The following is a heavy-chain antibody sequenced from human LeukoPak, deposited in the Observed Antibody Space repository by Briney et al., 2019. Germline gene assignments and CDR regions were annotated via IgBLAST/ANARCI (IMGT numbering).Heavy chain of an antibody. CDR3: ARDLLAVAGTKSNGMDV. CDR1: GFTFSSYA. V-gene: IGHV3-30-3*01. CDR2: ISYDGSNK. J-gene: IGHJ6*02. D-gene: IGHD6-19*01. Sequence: GGSLRLSCAASGFTFSSYAMHWVRQAPGKGLEWVAVISYDGSNKYYADSVKGRFTISRDNSKNTLYLQMNSLRAEDTAVYYCARDLLAVAGTKSNGMDVWGQGTTVTVSS.